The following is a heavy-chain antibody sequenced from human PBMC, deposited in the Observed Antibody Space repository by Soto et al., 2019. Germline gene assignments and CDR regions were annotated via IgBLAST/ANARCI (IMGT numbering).Heavy chain of an antibody. J-gene: IGHJ4*02. CDR2: IIPIFGTT. Sequence: QVQLVQSGAEVRKPGSSVKVSCKTSGGTFSTYTISWVRQAPGQGLEWMGGIIPIFGTTDYAQKFQGRVTISADESTSTAYMDLNSLRSEDTAVYYCARAYHVAGATAYFVHWGQGTLVTVSS. V-gene: IGHV1-69*01. CDR3: ARAYHVAGATAYFVH. CDR1: GGTFSTYT. D-gene: IGHD1-26*01.